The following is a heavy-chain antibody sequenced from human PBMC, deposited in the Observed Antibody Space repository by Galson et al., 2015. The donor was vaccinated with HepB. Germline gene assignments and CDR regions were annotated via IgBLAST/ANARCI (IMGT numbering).Heavy chain of an antibody. Sequence: ETLSLTCTVSGGSVSSGSYYWSWIRQPPGKGLEWIGYIYYSGSTNYNPSLKSRVTISVDTSKNQFPLKLSSVTAADTAVYYCARENVAGDDRFDYWGQGTLVTVSS. J-gene: IGHJ4*02. V-gene: IGHV4-61*01. CDR1: GGSVSSGSYY. CDR3: ARENVAGDDRFDY. CDR2: IYYSGST. D-gene: IGHD1-1*01.